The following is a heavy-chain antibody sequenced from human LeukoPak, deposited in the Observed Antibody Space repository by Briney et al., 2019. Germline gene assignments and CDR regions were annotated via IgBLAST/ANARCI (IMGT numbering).Heavy chain of an antibody. Sequence: ASVKVSCKASGYTFTGYNMHWVRQAPGQGLEWMGWINPNSGGTNYAQKFQGRVTMTRDTSISTAYMELSRLRSDDTAVYYCAREGRGCSSTSCYQDYWGQGTLVTVSS. D-gene: IGHD2-2*01. CDR1: GYTFTGYN. CDR3: AREGRGCSSTSCYQDY. CDR2: INPNSGGT. J-gene: IGHJ4*02. V-gene: IGHV1-2*02.